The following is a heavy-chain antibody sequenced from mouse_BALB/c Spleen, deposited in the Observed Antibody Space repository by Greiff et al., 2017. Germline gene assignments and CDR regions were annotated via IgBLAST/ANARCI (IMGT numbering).Heavy chain of an antibody. Sequence: QVQLKQSGPQLVRPGASVKISCKASGYSFTSYWMHWVKQRPGHGLEWIGMIDPSDSETRLNQKFKDKATLTVDKSSSTAYMQLSSPTSEDSAVYYCARSPFYYDYDDAMDYWGQGTSVTVSS. D-gene: IGHD2-4*01. V-gene: IGHV1S126*01. J-gene: IGHJ4*01. CDR1: GYSFTSYW. CDR3: ARSPFYYDYDDAMDY. CDR2: IDPSDSET.